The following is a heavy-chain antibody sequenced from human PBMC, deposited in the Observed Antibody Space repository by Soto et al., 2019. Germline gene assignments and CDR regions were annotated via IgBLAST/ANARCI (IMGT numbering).Heavy chain of an antibody. CDR2: INSDGSDT. J-gene: IGHJ5*02. CDR3: AKEVAAAGDNWFDP. D-gene: IGHD6-13*01. CDR1: GFTFNIYW. Sequence: PGGSLRLSCAASGFTFNIYWMHWVRQAPGKGLVWVSRINSDGSDTTYADSVKGRFTISRDNSKNTLYLQMNSLRAEDTAVYYCAKEVAAAGDNWFDPWGQGTLVTVS. V-gene: IGHV3-74*01.